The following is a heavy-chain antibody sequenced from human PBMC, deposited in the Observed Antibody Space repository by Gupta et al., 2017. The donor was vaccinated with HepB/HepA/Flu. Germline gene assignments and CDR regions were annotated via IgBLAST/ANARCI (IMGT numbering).Heavy chain of an antibody. CDR3: ARHVLELGQYISYVGLDI. CDR2: VNRAGTT. Sequence: QVHLQQWGAGLLKPSETLSLTCAVYGGSISGYFWSWIRQSPEKGLEWIGEVNRAGTTNYNPSLKSRITISVDMSKRQFSLNLDSVTAADTAVYYCARHVLELGQYISYVGLDIWGQGIVVTVSS. V-gene: IGHV4-34*02. D-gene: IGHD4-23*01. J-gene: IGHJ3*02. CDR1: GGSISGYF.